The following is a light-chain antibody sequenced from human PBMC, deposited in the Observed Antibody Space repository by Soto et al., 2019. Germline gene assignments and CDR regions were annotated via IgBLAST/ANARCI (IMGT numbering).Light chain of an antibody. Sequence: QSVLTQPPSVSGAPGQRVTISCTGSSSNIGTGYDVHWYQQLPGTAPKLLIYANTNRPSGVPDRFSGSKSGTSASLAITGLQAEGEADYYCQSYDSSLSGSVVGGGTKLTVL. CDR1: SSNIGTGYD. CDR2: ANT. J-gene: IGLJ3*02. CDR3: QSYDSSLSGSV. V-gene: IGLV1-40*01.